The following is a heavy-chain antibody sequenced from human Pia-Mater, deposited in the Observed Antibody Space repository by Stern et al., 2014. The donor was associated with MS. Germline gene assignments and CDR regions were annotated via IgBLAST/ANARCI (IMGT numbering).Heavy chain of an antibody. D-gene: IGHD2-15*01. CDR1: GFTFSSYG. CDR3: ARDRHDLGYCSGGSCYLHDY. CDR2: IWYDGSKK. J-gene: IGHJ4*02. Sequence: VQLEESGGGVVQPGRSLRLSCAASGFTFSSYGMHWVRQAPGKGLEWVAVIWYDGSKKYYADSVKGRFTISRDNSKNTLYLQMNSLRAEDTAVYYCARDRHDLGYCSGGSCYLHDYWGQGTLVTVSS. V-gene: IGHV3-33*01.